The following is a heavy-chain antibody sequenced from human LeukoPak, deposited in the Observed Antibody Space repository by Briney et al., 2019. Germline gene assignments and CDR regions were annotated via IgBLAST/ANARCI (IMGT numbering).Heavy chain of an antibody. V-gene: IGHV1-2*02. J-gene: IGHJ6*03. CDR1: GYTFTSYG. Sequence: ASVKVSCKASGYTFTSYGISWVRQAPGQGLEWMGWINPNSGGTNYAQKFQGRVTMTRDTSISTAYMELSRLRSDDTAVYYCARASDTEYHYYYYYMDVWGKGTTVTVSS. CDR2: INPNSGGT. CDR3: ARASDTEYHYYYYYMDV. D-gene: IGHD5-18*01.